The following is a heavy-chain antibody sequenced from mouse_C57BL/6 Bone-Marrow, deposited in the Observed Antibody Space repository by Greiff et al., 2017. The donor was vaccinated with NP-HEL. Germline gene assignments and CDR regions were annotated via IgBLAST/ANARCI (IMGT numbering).Heavy chain of an antibody. Sequence: VQWVESGAELVRPGASVTLSCKASGYTFTDYEMHWVKQTPVHGLEWIGAIDPETGGTAYNQKFKGKAILTADKSSSTAYMELRSLTSEDSAVYYCTRLDLPTWGQGTLVTVSA. CDR3: TRLDLPT. CDR1: GYTFTDYE. V-gene: IGHV1-15*01. J-gene: IGHJ3*01. D-gene: IGHD6-1*01. CDR2: IDPETGGT.